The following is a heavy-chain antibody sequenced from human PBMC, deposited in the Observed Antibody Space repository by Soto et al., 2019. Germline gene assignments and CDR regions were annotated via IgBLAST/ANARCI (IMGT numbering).Heavy chain of an antibody. Sequence: QVHLVQSSAEVKKPGASVKVSCKASGGTFTSTAFSWVRQAPGQGLEWMGGIIPVLGTPNYAQKFQARVTITADASTTTVHMELSSLRSDDTVVYYCASSAGLDHRVNCYGLSGCCHVATVSV. J-gene: IGHJ6*02. CDR3: ASSAGLDHRVNCYGLSG. CDR1: GGTFTSTA. D-gene: IGHD6-13*01. CDR2: IIPVLGTP. V-gene: IGHV1-69*01.